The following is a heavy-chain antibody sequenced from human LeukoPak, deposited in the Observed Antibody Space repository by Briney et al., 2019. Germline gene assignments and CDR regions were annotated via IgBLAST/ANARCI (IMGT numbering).Heavy chain of an antibody. Sequence: SETLSLTCTVSGGSINSYFWTWIRQPPGKGLEWIGYIYYSGSTNYNPSLKSRVTMSVDTSKNHFSLKLSSVTAADTAVYYCARFSSSWYGVDVWGKGITVTVSS. CDR2: IYYSGST. D-gene: IGHD6-13*01. J-gene: IGHJ6*04. V-gene: IGHV4-59*01. CDR1: GGSINSYF. CDR3: ARFSSSWYGVDV.